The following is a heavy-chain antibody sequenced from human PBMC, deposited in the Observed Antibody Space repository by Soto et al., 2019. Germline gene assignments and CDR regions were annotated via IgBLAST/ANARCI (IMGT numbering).Heavy chain of an antibody. V-gene: IGHV5-51*01. CDR1: GYSFTSYW. D-gene: IGHD5-18*01. Sequence: GESLKISCKGSGYSFTSYWIGWGRQMPGKGLEWMGIIYPGDSDTRYSPSFQGQVTISADKSISTAYLQWSSLKASDTAMYYCARLDTAMIKYYYYGMDVWGQGTTVTVSS. CDR2: IYPGDSDT. CDR3: ARLDTAMIKYYYYGMDV. J-gene: IGHJ6*02.